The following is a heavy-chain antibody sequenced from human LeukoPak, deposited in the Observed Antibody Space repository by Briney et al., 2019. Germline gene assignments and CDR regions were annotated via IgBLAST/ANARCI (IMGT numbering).Heavy chain of an antibody. CDR1: GFIFSSYS. D-gene: IGHD6-13*01. V-gene: IGHV3-23*01. J-gene: IGHJ6*02. CDR2: ITGSGGNT. CDR3: AKAASSSWPSYYYGMDV. Sequence: GGSLRLSREASGFIFSSYSMSWVRQAPGKGLEWVSVITGSGGNTYYADFVKGRFTISKDNSKNTVYLQMSSLRVDDTAVYYCAKAASSSWPSYYYGMDVWGQGTTVTVSS.